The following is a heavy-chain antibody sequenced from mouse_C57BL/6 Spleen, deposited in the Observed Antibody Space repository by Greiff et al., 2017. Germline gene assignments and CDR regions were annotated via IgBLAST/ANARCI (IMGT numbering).Heavy chain of an antibody. CDR2: IYPGSGST. V-gene: IGHV1-55*01. D-gene: IGHD2-14*01. CDR3: ARRGLEYDGAY. Sequence: VQLQQPGAELVKPGASVKMSCKASGYTFTSYWITWVKQRPGQGLEWIGDIYPGSGSTNYNEKFKSKATLTVDTSSSTAYMQLSSLTSEDAAVYYCARRGLEYDGAYWGQGTLVTVSA. CDR1: GYTFTSYW. J-gene: IGHJ3*01.